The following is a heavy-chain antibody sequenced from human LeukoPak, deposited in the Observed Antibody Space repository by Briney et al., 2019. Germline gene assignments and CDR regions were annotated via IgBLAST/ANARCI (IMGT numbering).Heavy chain of an antibody. CDR1: GYTFTSYA. J-gene: IGHJ4*02. V-gene: IGHV1-18*01. CDR2: ISAYNGNT. CDR3: ARVGPYFDY. Sequence: ASVKVSCKASGYTFTSYAMNWVRQAPGQGLEWMGWISAYNGNTNYAQKFQGRVTITADKSTSTAYMELSSLRSEDTAVYYCARVGPYFDYWGQGTLVTVSS.